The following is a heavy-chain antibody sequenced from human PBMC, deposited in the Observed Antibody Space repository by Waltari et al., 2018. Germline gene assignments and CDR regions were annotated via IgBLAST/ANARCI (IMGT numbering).Heavy chain of an antibody. Sequence: QVQLQESGPGLVKPSQTLSLSCTVSGGSISSATYYWSWIRQPAGKGLEWIGRIHVNGNTNYNPSLISRVTISVDTSRNQFFLTGNSVTAADTAVYYCARDSYYYDGSGYPARWGQGTRVTVSS. CDR2: IHVNGNT. CDR1: GGSISSATYY. D-gene: IGHD3-22*01. J-gene: IGHJ4*02. CDR3: ARDSYYYDGSGYPAR. V-gene: IGHV4-61*02.